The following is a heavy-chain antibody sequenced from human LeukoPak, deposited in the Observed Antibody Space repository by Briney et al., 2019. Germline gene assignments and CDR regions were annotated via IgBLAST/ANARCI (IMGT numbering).Heavy chain of an antibody. CDR3: AKVRRGYSYDIDY. Sequence: PGGSLGLSCAASGFTFSSYGMHWVRQAPGKGLEWVAVISYDGSNKYYADSVKGRFTISRDNSKNTLYLQMNSLRAEDTAVYYCAKVRRGYSYDIDYWGQGTLVTVSS. V-gene: IGHV3-30*18. J-gene: IGHJ4*02. D-gene: IGHD5-18*01. CDR1: GFTFSSYG. CDR2: ISYDGSNK.